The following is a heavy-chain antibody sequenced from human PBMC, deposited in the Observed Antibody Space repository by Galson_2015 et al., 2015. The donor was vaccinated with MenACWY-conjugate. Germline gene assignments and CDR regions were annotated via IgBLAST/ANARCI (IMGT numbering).Heavy chain of an antibody. CDR2: TYYRSRWLS. V-gene: IGHV6-1*01. D-gene: IGHD6-19*01. CDR3: ARDKGYLSGWSSNALNWFDS. CDR1: GDSVSSNSAA. J-gene: IGHJ5*01. Sequence: CAISGDSVSSNSAAWSWIRQSPSRGLEGLGRTYYRSRWLSDYAESVRSRITINPDTSKNQFSLQLSSVTPEDTAVYYCARDKGYLSGWSSNALNWFDSWGQGTLVTVSS.